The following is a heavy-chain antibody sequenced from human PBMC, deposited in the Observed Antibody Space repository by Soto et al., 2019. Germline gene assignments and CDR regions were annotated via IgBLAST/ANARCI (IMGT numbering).Heavy chain of an antibody. J-gene: IGHJ4*02. CDR2: IIPIFGTA. CDR1: GGTFSSYA. V-gene: IGHV1-69*13. D-gene: IGHD3-22*01. Sequence: RASVKVSCKASGGTFSSYAISWVRQAPGQGLEWMGGIIPIFGTANYAQKFQGRVTITADESTSTAYMELSSLRSEDTAVYYCASALMYYYDSSGYYPYYFDYWGQGTLVTVSS. CDR3: ASALMYYYDSSGYYPYYFDY.